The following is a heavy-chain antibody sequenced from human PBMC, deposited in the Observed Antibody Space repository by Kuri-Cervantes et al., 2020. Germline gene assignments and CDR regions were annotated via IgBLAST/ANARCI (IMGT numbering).Heavy chain of an antibody. CDR2: INHSGST. Sequence: SETLSLTCTVSGGSISHFYWSWIRQPPGKGLEWIGEINHSGSTNYNPSLKSRVTISVDTSKNQFSLKLSSVTAADTAVYYCARGRSTARYYYYYYYMDVWGKGTTVTVSS. CDR1: GGSISHFY. D-gene: IGHD2-2*01. V-gene: IGHV4-34*01. CDR3: ARGRSTARYYYYYYYMDV. J-gene: IGHJ6*03.